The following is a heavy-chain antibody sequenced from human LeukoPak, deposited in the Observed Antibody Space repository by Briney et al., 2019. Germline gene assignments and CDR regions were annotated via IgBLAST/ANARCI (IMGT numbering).Heavy chain of an antibody. CDR2: ISAYNGNT. D-gene: IGHD3-16*01. CDR1: GYTFTSYG. J-gene: IGHJ4*02. CDR3: ASSRAGGYFDY. Sequence: ASVKVSCKASGYTFTSYGISWVRQAPGQGLVWMGWISAYNGNTNYAQKLQGRVTMTTDTSTSTAYMELRSLRSDDTAVYYCASSRAGGYFDYWGQGTLVTVSS. V-gene: IGHV1-18*04.